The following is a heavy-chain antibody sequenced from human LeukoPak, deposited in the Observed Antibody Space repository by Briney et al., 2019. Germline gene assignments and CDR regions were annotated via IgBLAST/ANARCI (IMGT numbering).Heavy chain of an antibody. J-gene: IGHJ5*02. Sequence: PGGSLRLSCAASGFTFSSYGMHWVRQPPGKGLEWVGEINHSGSTNYNPSLKSRVTISVDTSKNQFSLKLSSVTAADTAVYYCARGDIVVVPAAIISWFDPWGQGTLVTVSS. D-gene: IGHD2-2*02. V-gene: IGHV4-34*01. CDR3: ARGDIVVVPAAIISWFDP. CDR1: GFTFSSYG. CDR2: INHSGST.